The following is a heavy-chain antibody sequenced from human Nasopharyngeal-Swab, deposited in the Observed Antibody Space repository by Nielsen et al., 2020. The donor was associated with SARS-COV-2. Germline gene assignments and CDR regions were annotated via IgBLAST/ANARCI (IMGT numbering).Heavy chain of an antibody. Sequence: GESLKISCTTSGFTSGDYVINWVRQAPGKGLEWVGFIRTKPYGATTEYAASVKGRFTIARDDSTSVAYLQMNSLQTEDTGVYYCTKYHFGLEVFSRPHFDYWGQGTLVTVSS. CDR3: TKYHFGLEVFSRPHFDY. V-gene: IGHV3-49*04. CDR1: GFTSGDYV. CDR2: IRTKPYGATT. J-gene: IGHJ4*02. D-gene: IGHD3-3*01.